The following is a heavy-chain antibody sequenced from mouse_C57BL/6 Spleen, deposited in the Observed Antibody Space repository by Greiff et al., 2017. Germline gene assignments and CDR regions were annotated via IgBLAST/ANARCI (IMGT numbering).Heavy chain of an antibody. V-gene: IGHV5-9-1*02. D-gene: IGHD1-1*01. J-gene: IGHJ2*01. CDR3: TRGDGTAPLDY. CDR2: ISSGGDYI. CDR1: GFTFSSYA. Sequence: DVHLVESGEGLVKPGGSLKLSCAASGFTFSSYAMSWVRQTPEKRLEWVAYISSGGDYIYYADTVKGRFTISRDNARNTLYLQMSSLKSEDTAMYYCTRGDGTAPLDYWGQGTTLTVSS.